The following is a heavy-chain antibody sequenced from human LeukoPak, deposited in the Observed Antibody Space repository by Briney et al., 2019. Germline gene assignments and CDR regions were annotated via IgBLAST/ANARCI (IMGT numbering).Heavy chain of an antibody. J-gene: IGHJ4*02. V-gene: IGHV3-33*01. CDR3: ATDPSLDY. Sequence: GGSLRLSCAASGFTFSSYGMHWVRQAPGKGLEWVAHIYYDGANKYYADSVKGRFTISRDISKSTLYLQMNSLRAEDTAVYYCATDPSLDYWGQGTLVTVSS. CDR2: IYYDGANK. CDR1: GFTFSSYG.